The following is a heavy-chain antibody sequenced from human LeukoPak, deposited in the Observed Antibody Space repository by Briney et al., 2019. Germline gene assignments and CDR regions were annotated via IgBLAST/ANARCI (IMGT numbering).Heavy chain of an antibody. CDR1: GLTFRTYA. V-gene: IGHV3-30*04. J-gene: IGHJ4*02. Sequence: GSLRLSCEASGLTFRTYAMHWVRQAPGKGLEWVAVISYDGNKKQYADSVKGRFTISRDNSKNTLYLQMNSLRAEDTAVYYCARGARKGDDYGGFFDYWGQGTLVTVSS. CDR2: ISYDGNKK. CDR3: ARGARKGDDYGGFFDY. D-gene: IGHD4-23*01.